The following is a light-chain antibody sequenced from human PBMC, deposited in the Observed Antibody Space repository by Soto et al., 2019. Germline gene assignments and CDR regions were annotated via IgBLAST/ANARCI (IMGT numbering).Light chain of an antibody. CDR1: QTLDSM. V-gene: IGKV3-15*01. CDR3: QQYKDWPTT. J-gene: IGKJ1*01. CDR2: SAS. Sequence: VLTQSPATLSVSPGERATLSCWASQTLDSMVAWYQQKSGQAPRLLIYSASARATVVPARFSGYGSGTDFTLTISSLQSEDLGVYYCQQYKDWPTTFGQGTKVEV.